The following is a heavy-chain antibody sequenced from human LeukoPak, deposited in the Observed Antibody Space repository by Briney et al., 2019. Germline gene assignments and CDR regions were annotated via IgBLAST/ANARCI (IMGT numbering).Heavy chain of an antibody. Sequence: PGGSLRLSCTASGFTFTSHSLNWVRQAPGKGLEWVASINFDGTYICDADSLKGRFTISRDNAKNSLYLQMNSLRAEDTAVYYCARGSGTAKVPEFDYWGQGTLVTVSS. D-gene: IGHD5-18*01. CDR1: GFTFTSHS. V-gene: IGHV3-21*01. CDR3: ARGSGTAKVPEFDY. J-gene: IGHJ4*02. CDR2: INFDGTYI.